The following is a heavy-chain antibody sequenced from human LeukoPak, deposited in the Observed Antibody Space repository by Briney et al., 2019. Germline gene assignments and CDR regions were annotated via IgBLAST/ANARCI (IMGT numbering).Heavy chain of an antibody. J-gene: IGHJ4*02. Sequence: GGSLRLSCAASGFTFSGSAMHWVRQASGKGLEWVGRIRSKANSYATAYAASVKGRFTISRDDSNNTAYLQMNSLKTEDTAVYYCTRRFCSGGSCYFDYWGQGTLVTVSS. CDR2: IRSKANSYAT. CDR3: TRRFCSGGSCYFDY. CDR1: GFTFSGSA. D-gene: IGHD2-15*01. V-gene: IGHV3-73*01.